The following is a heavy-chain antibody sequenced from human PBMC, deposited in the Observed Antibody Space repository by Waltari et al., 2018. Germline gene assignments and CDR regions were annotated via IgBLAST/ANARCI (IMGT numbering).Heavy chain of an antibody. CDR2: INHCGST. J-gene: IGHJ4*02. V-gene: IGHV4-34*01. Sequence: QVQLQKRGAGLLRPSETLSLPCAVYGGSSSGYYWRWLRPPPGKGLGWMGEINHCGSTNNNPSLKCRVTIAGDASNNQFALKLSAGTAPGRAVYYCSGGSLTMVQGANGYFDYWGQGTLVTVSS. CDR1: GGSSSGYY. CDR3: SGGSLTMVQGANGYFDY. D-gene: IGHD3-10*01.